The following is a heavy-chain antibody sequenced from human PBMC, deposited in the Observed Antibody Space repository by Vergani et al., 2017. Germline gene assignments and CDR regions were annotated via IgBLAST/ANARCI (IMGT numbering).Heavy chain of an antibody. J-gene: IGHJ3*02. V-gene: IGHV4-39*07. CDR2: IYYSGST. Sequence: QLQLQVSGPGLVKPSETLSLTCTVSGGSISSSSYYWGWIRQPPGKGLEWIGSIYYSGSTYYNPSLKSRVTISVDTSKNQFSLKLSSVTAADTAVYYCARGRSPYGSGLVAFDIWGQGTMVTVSS. D-gene: IGHD3-10*01. CDR1: GGSISSSSYY. CDR3: ARGRSPYGSGLVAFDI.